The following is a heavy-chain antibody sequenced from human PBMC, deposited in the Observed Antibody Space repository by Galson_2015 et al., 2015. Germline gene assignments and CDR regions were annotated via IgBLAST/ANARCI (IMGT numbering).Heavy chain of an antibody. J-gene: IGHJ4*02. Sequence: SLRLSCAASGFSFSSYAMSWVRQAPGKGLEWVSTIGGGAGSTDYVDSVKGRFTISRDNSKNTLYLQMNSLRAEDTAVYYCAKVNTMKVVVTSFFDYWGQGTLVTVSS. V-gene: IGHV3-23*01. CDR2: IGGGAGST. CDR3: AKVNTMKVVVTSFFDY. D-gene: IGHD3-22*01. CDR1: GFSFSSYA.